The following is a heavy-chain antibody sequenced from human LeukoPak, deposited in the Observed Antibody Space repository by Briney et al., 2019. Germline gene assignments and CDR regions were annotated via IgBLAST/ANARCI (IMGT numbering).Heavy chain of an antibody. CDR1: GFTFDDYA. Sequence: GGSLRLSCAASGFTFDDYAMHWVRQAPGKGLEWVSGISWNSGSIGYADSVTGRFTISRDNAKNSLYLQMNSLRAEDTALYYCAKDTYCSGGSCYSAELDTWGQGTLVTVSS. D-gene: IGHD2-15*01. V-gene: IGHV3-9*01. CDR3: AKDTYCSGGSCYSAELDT. CDR2: ISWNSGSI. J-gene: IGHJ5*02.